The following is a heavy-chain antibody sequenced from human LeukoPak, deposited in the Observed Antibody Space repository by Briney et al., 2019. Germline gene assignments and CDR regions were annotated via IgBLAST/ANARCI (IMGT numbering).Heavy chain of an antibody. V-gene: IGHV5-51*01. CDR2: IYPGDSDT. CDR3: ARLRGYCSSTSCPPDFDY. Sequence: GASVKVSCKASGYSFTSYWIGWVRQMPGKGLEWMGIIYPGDSDTRYSPSFQGQVTISADKSISTAYLQWSSLKASDTAMYYCARLRGYCSSTSCPPDFDYWGQGTLVTVSS. CDR1: GYSFTSYW. J-gene: IGHJ4*02. D-gene: IGHD2-2*01.